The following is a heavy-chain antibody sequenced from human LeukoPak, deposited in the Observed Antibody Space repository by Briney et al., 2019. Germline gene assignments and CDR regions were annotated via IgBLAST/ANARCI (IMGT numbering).Heavy chain of an antibody. CDR1: GGSFSGYY. CDR2: INHSGST. D-gene: IGHD4-17*01. J-gene: IGHJ4*02. V-gene: IGHV4-34*01. CDR3: ARALLTTVTEAYYFDY. Sequence: SETLSLTCAVYGGSFSGYYWGWIRQPPGKGLEWIGEINHSGSTNYNPSLKSRVTISVDTSKNQFSLKLSSVTAADTAVYYCARALLTTVTEAYYFDYWAREPWSPSPQ.